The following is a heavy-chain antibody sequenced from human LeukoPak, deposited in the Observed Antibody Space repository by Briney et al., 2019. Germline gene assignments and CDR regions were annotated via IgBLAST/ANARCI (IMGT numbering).Heavy chain of an antibody. V-gene: IGHV1-18*01. CDR2: ISAYNGYT. CDR1: GGTFSSYG. Sequence: ASVKVSCKASGGTFSSYGISWVRQAPGQGLEWMGWISAYNGYTNYAQKLQSRVTMTTDTSTSTAYMELRSLRSDDTAVYYCARVRDGYNDAYDIWGQGTMVIVSS. J-gene: IGHJ3*02. D-gene: IGHD5-24*01. CDR3: ARVRDGYNDAYDI.